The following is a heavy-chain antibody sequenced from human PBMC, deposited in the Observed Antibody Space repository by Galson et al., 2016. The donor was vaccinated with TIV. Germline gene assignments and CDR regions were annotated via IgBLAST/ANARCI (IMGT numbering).Heavy chain of an antibody. Sequence: SLRLSCAASGLSVKINYMTWVRQAPGTGLEWVSLISDGGKTYYPDSVKGRFTISRDNSKNMVFLQMNSLRPEDTAVYYCAKGPYNYYYMDVWGKGTTVTVSS. CDR1: GLSVKINY. CDR2: ISDGGKT. J-gene: IGHJ6*03. CDR3: AKGPYNYYYMDV. V-gene: IGHV3-66*02.